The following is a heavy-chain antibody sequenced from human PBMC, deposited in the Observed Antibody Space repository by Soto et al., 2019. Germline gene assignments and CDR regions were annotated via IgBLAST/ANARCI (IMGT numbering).Heavy chain of an antibody. CDR2: ISNDGSDK. CDR3: AKDQGIAASHGID. CDR1: GFTFNNFG. V-gene: IGHV3-30*18. Sequence: QVYLVESGGGVVQPGRSLRLSCAASGFTFNNFGMHWVRQAPGKGLEWVAAISNDGSDKYYADSVRGRLTISRDNSQNTVYLQMNSLRAEDTAVYYCAKDQGIAASHGIDWGQGTMVTVSS. J-gene: IGHJ3*01. D-gene: IGHD6-13*01.